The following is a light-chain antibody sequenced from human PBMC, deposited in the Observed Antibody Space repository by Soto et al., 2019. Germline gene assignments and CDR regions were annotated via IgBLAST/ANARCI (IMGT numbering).Light chain of an antibody. J-gene: IGKJ1*01. CDR3: QHYNSYSEA. Sequence: QLTQSPSSLSASVGDRVTITCRASQGIRTDLGWYQQKPGKAPRLLIYAASTLQSGVPSRFSGSGSDTEFTLTISSLQPEDFAAYYCQHYNSYSEAFGQGTKVDIK. V-gene: IGKV1-17*01. CDR2: AAS. CDR1: QGIRTD.